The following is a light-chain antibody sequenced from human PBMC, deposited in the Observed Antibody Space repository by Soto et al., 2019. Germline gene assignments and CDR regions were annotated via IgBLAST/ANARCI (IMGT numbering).Light chain of an antibody. J-gene: IGLJ1*01. V-gene: IGLV2-14*03. CDR1: NTDVGAYDY. Sequence: QSVLTQPASVSGSPGQSITISCSGTNTDVGAYDYVSWYQQHPGKAPKLILYDVINRPSGVSDRFSGSKSGNTASLTISGLQAEDEAEYFCSSYSTIINLVFGTGTKLTVL. CDR3: SSYSTIINLV. CDR2: DVI.